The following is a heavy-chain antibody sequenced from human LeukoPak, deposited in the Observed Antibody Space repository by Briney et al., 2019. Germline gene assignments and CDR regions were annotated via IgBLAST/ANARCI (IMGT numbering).Heavy chain of an antibody. V-gene: IGHV4-34*01. CDR2: INHSGST. D-gene: IGHD3-9*01. CDR1: GGSFSGYY. J-gene: IGHJ3*02. CDR3: TTLNYDILTGHNTMDSIRGHDAFDI. Sequence: SETLSLTCAVYGGSFSGYYWSWIRQPPGKGLEWIGGINHSGSTNYSPSLKSRVTISVDTSKNQFSLKLSSVTAADTAVYYCTTLNYDILTGHNTMDSIRGHDAFDIWGQGTMVTVSS.